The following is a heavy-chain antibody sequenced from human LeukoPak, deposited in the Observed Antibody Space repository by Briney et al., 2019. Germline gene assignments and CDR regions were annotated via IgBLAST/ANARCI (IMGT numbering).Heavy chain of an antibody. CDR2: ISSTGSTI. CDR1: GFTFSNYE. V-gene: IGHV3-48*03. J-gene: IGHJ4*02. Sequence: GGSLRLSCATSGFTFSNYEIVWVRQAPGKGLEWVSYISSTGSTIYYADSVKGRFIISRDNAKNSLYLQMNSLRDEDTAVYYCASRDYFDYWGQGTLVTVSS. CDR3: ASRDYFDY.